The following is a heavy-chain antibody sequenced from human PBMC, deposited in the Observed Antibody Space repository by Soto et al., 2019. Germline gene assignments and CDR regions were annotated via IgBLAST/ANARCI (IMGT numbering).Heavy chain of an antibody. CDR2: INLRGGTT. CDR3: ARGPDDSDVPRWDH. J-gene: IGHJ4*02. Sequence: QVQLVQSGPEVRKPGASVRLSCATSGYNFNQYYIHWVRQAPGQGLGWMGIINLRGGTTEYAHKSRGRVTVTGDTSTRTAYMELSSLRSEDTAVYFCARGPDDSDVPRWDHWGQGTLITVSS. V-gene: IGHV1-46*02. CDR1: GYNFNQYY. D-gene: IGHD4-17*01.